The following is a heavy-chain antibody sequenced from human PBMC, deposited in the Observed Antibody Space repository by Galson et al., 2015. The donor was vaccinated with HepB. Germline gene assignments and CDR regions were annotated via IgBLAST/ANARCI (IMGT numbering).Heavy chain of an antibody. CDR2: ISTYGGNA. V-gene: IGHV1-18*04. CDR1: GYTFTSNG. J-gene: IGHJ4*02. D-gene: IGHD4/OR15-4a*01. CDR3: ARDRDYRFDY. Sequence: SVKVSCKASGYTFTSNGISWVRQTPGQGLEWLGWISTYGGNANYAQKFQGRITLSRDTSTRIAYVELRSLTSDDTAVYYCARDRDYRFDYWGQGTLVTVSS.